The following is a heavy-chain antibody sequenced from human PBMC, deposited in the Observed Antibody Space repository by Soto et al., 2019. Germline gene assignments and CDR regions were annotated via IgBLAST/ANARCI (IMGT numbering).Heavy chain of an antibody. CDR2: INPNSGGT. V-gene: IGHV1-2*02. J-gene: IGHJ4*02. CDR3: ARDPGYSSGWNCFDC. Sequence: ASVKVAWKASGYTCTGYYMHWVRQAPGQGLEWMGWINPNSGGTNYAQKFQGRVTMTRDTSISTAYMELSRLRSDDTAVYYCARDPGYSSGWNCFDCWSQGTLVTVSS. CDR1: GYTCTGYY. D-gene: IGHD6-19*01.